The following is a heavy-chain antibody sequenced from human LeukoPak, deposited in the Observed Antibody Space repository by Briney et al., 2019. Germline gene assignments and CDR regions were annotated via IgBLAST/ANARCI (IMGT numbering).Heavy chain of an antibody. CDR3: AIYFSTYYYDSSGTFDY. D-gene: IGHD3-22*01. Sequence: ASVKVSCEASGYTFTSYDINWVRQATGQGLEWMGWMNPNSGNTGYAQKFQGRVTMTRNTSISTAYMELSSLRSEDTAVYYCAIYFSTYYYDSSGTFDYWGQGTLVTVSS. V-gene: IGHV1-8*01. CDR2: MNPNSGNT. CDR1: GYTFTSYD. J-gene: IGHJ4*02.